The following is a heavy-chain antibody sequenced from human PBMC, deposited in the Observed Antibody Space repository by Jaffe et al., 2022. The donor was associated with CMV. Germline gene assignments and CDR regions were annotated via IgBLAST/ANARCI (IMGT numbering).Heavy chain of an antibody. CDR2: INAGNGNT. V-gene: IGHV1-3*01. CDR1: GYTFTSYA. CDR3: ARAGGAVAGPGGFDP. D-gene: IGHD6-19*01. J-gene: IGHJ5*02. Sequence: QVQLVQSGAEVKKPGASVKVSCKASGYTFTSYAMHWVRQAPGQRLEWMGWINAGNGNTKYSQKFQGRVTITRDTSASTAYMELSSLRSEDTAVYYCARAGGAVAGPGGFDPWGQGTLVTVSS.